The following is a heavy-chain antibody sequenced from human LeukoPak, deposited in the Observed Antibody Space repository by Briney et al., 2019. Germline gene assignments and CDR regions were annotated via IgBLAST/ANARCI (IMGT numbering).Heavy chain of an antibody. CDR1: GFSFRSHW. CDR3: ATISAQTFDI. V-gene: IGHV3-7*01. D-gene: IGHD5-24*01. J-gene: IGHJ3*02. Sequence: GGSLRLSCVVSGFSFRSHWVDWVRQPTGKGLEWVANIKPDGSDKYYVDSARGRFTVSRDNAKNSAFLQMNSLRAEDTAIYYCATISAQTFDIWGQGTLVSVSS. CDR2: IKPDGSDK.